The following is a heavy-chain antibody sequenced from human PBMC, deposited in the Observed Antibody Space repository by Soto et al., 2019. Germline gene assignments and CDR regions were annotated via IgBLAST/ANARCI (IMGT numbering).Heavy chain of an antibody. CDR1: GDSISSYY. CDR3: ARDSGPGFDY. CDR2: IYYSGTT. J-gene: IGHJ4*02. Sequence: SETLSLTCTVSGDSISSYYWSWIRQPPGKGLEWIGYIYYSGTTNYNPSLKSRVTISADTSKSQFYLKVSSVTAADTAVYYCARDSGPGFDYWGQGTLVTVSS. V-gene: IGHV4-59*01.